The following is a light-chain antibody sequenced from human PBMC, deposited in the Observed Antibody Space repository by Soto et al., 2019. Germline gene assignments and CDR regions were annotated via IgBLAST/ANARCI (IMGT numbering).Light chain of an antibody. J-gene: IGLJ3*02. CDR3: CSYAGRSTWV. Sequence: QSALTQPASVSGSPGQSITISCTGASSDIGSYNFVSWYQQHPGKAPKLMIYADTKRPSGVSNRFSGAKSGNTASLTISGLQDEDESDYYCCSYAGRSTWVFGGGTKVTVL. CDR1: SSDIGSYNF. CDR2: ADT. V-gene: IGLV2-23*01.